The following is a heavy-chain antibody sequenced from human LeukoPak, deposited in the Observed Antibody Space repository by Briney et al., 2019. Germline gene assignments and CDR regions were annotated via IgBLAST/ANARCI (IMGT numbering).Heavy chain of an antibody. CDR3: AREGDIVGATTIDY. Sequence: ASVKVSCKASGYTFTGYYMHWVRQAPGQGLEWMGWINPNSGGTNYAQKFQGRVTMTRDTSISTAYMELSRLRSDDTAVYYCAREGDIVGATTIDYWGQGTLVTVPS. J-gene: IGHJ4*02. CDR1: GYTFTGYY. D-gene: IGHD1-26*01. V-gene: IGHV1-2*02. CDR2: INPNSGGT.